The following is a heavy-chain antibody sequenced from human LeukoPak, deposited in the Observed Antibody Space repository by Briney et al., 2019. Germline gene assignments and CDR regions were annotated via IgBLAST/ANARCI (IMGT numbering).Heavy chain of an antibody. V-gene: IGHV3-23*01. J-gene: IGHJ4*02. CDR3: ARDYYYDSSGYYDY. CDR2: ISGSGGST. Sequence: GGSLRLSCAASGFTFSSYAMSWVRQAPGKGLEWVSAISGSGGSTYYADSVKGRFTISRDNSKNTLYLQMNSLRAEDTAVYYCARDYYYDSSGYYDYWGQGTLVTVSS. D-gene: IGHD3-22*01. CDR1: GFTFSSYA.